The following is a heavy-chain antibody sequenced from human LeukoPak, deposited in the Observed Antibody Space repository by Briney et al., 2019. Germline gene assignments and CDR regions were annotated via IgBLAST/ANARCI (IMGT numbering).Heavy chain of an antibody. CDR2: IGISSGNT. Sequence: GGSLRLSCAASGFNLIDYSMNWVRQAPGKGLEWISYIGISSGNTKYADSVKGRFTISRDKARNSLYLQMNSLRAEDTAVYYCARDSGEGGTFDHWGQGTLVTVSS. D-gene: IGHD1-26*01. CDR3: ARDSGEGGTFDH. V-gene: IGHV3-48*01. CDR1: GFNLIDYS. J-gene: IGHJ4*02.